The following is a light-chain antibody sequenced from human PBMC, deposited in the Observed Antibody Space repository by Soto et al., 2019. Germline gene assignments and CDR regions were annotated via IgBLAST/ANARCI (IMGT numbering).Light chain of an antibody. CDR1: QTVSSS. CDR3: QQHINWPLT. Sequence: VLTQSPATLSLSPGERATLSCRASQTVSSSLAWYQQKPGQAPRLLIYEASNRATGIPARFSGSGSGADFTLTISSLEPEDFALYYCQQHINWPLTFGGGTKVDIK. CDR2: EAS. V-gene: IGKV3-11*01. J-gene: IGKJ4*01.